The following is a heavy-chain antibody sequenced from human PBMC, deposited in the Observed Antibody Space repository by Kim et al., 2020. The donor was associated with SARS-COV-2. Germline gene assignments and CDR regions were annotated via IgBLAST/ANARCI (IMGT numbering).Heavy chain of an antibody. D-gene: IGHD6-19*01. Sequence: ASVKVSCKASGYTFTSYGISWVRQAPGQGLEWMGWISAYNGNTNYAQKLQGRVTMTTDTSTSTAYMELRSLRSDDTAVYYCARDLDIAVADSYASRGMDVWGQGTTVTVSS. CDR1: GYTFTSYG. V-gene: IGHV1-18*01. CDR3: ARDLDIAVADSYASRGMDV. CDR2: ISAYNGNT. J-gene: IGHJ6*02.